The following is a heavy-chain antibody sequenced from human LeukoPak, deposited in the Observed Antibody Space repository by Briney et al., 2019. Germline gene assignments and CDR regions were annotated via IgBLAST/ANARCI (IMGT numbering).Heavy chain of an antibody. Sequence: PGGSLRLSCEASGFIFSTYAMSWARQAPGKGLEWISGISGSGGNTYYADSVKGRFTISRDISKNTLYLQMNSLRGEDTAVYYCAKPGDGCSGGSCYYFDYWGQGTLVTVSS. D-gene: IGHD2-15*01. CDR1: GFIFSTYA. CDR3: AKPGDGCSGGSCYYFDY. V-gene: IGHV3-23*01. J-gene: IGHJ4*02. CDR2: ISGSGGNT.